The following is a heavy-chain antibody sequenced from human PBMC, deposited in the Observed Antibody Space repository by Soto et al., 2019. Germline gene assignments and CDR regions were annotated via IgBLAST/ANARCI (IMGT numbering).Heavy chain of an antibody. Sequence: SETLSLPCTVSGGSINSGDYYWSWIRQPPEKGLEWIGYIYYSGSTYYNPSLKSRVTISIDTSMNQFSLNLNSVTAADTAVYSGARVYFDYWGQGSLVTVS. CDR3: ARVYFDY. J-gene: IGHJ4*02. V-gene: IGHV4-30-4*01. CDR2: IYYSGST. CDR1: GGSINSGDYY.